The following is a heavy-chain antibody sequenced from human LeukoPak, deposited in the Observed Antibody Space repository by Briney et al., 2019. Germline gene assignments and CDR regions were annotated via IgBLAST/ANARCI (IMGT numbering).Heavy chain of an antibody. D-gene: IGHD1-1*01. CDR1: GYTFTGYY. CDR2: INPNSGGT. V-gene: IGHV1-2*02. Sequence: ASVKVSCKASGYTFTGYYMQWVRQAPGQGLEWMGWINPNSGGTNYAQKFQGRVTMTRDTSISTAYMELSRLRSDDTAAYYCARDKSSGTLPPYYFDYWGQGTLVSVSS. J-gene: IGHJ4*02. CDR3: ARDKSSGTLPPYYFDY.